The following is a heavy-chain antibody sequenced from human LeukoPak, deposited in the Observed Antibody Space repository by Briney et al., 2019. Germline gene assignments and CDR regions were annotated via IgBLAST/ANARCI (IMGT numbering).Heavy chain of an antibody. V-gene: IGHV3-64*01. CDR2: ISSNGGST. J-gene: IGHJ4*02. D-gene: IGHD6-19*01. Sequence: PGGSLRLSCAASRFTFSSYAMHWVRQAPGEGLEYVSAISSNGGSTSYAKSVKGRFTISRDNSKNTLYLQMGILRAEDMAVYYCARGVLARGSSGLYFDYWGQGTLVTVSS. CDR1: RFTFSSYA. CDR3: ARGVLARGSSGLYFDY.